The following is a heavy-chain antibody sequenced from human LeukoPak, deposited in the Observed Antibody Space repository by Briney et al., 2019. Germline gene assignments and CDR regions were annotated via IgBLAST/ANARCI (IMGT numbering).Heavy chain of an antibody. CDR2: INHSGST. J-gene: IGHJ3*02. V-gene: IGHV4-34*01. CDR1: GGSFSGYH. Sequence: PSETLSLTCAVYGGSFSGYHWSWIRQPPGKGLEWIGEINHSGSTNYNPSLKSRVTISVDTSKNQFSLKLSSVTAADTAVYYCARGARRGYYDIRHAFDIWGQGTMVTVSS. D-gene: IGHD3-22*01. CDR3: ARGARRGYYDIRHAFDI.